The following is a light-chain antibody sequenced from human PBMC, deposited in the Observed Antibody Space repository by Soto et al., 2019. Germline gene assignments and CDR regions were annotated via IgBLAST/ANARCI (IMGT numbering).Light chain of an antibody. Sequence: EIVMTQSPATLSVSPGERATLSCRASQSVSSNLAWYQQKPGQAPRLLIYGASTRATGIPARFSCSGSGTEFTLTISSLQSEAFAVYYCQQYKNWATGFVQVTKVEIK. CDR1: QSVSSN. J-gene: IGKJ1*01. V-gene: IGKV3-15*01. CDR3: QQYKNWATG. CDR2: GAS.